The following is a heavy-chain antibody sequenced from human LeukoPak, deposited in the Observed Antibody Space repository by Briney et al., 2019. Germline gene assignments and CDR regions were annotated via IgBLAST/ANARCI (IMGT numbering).Heavy chain of an antibody. V-gene: IGHV3-33*01. CDR2: IWYDGSNK. CDR3: ARDRGGEGATEGAFDI. CDR1: GFTFSSYG. D-gene: IGHD3-16*01. J-gene: IGHJ3*02. Sequence: PGGSLRLSCAASGFTFSSYGMHWVRQAPGKGLEWVAVIWYDGSNKYYADSVKGRFTISRDNSKNTLYLQMNSLRAEDTAVYYCARDRGGEGATEGAFDIWGQGTMVTVSS.